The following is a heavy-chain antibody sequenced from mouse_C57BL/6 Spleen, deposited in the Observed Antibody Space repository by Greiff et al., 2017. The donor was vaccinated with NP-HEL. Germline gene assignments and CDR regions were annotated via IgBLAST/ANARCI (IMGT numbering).Heavy chain of an antibody. Sequence: EVKVEESGGGLVQPGGSMKLSCAASGFTFSDAWMDWVRQSPEKGLEWVAEIRNKANNHATYYAESVKGRFTISRDDSKSSVYLQMNSLRAVDTGIYYCTRFRGDWAAWLAYWGQGTLVTVAA. D-gene: IGHD4-1*01. CDR1: GFTFSDAW. V-gene: IGHV6-6*01. CDR2: IRNKANNHAT. CDR3: TRFRGDWAAWLAY. J-gene: IGHJ3*01.